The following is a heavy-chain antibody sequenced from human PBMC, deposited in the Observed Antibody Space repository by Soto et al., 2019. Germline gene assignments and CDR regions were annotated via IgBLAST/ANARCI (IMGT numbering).Heavy chain of an antibody. V-gene: IGHV3-11*04. J-gene: IGHJ6*02. CDR3: ARATSVRPYYYYGMDV. Sequence: GGSLRLSCAASGFTFSDYYLTWIRQGPGKGLEWVSYISSSDITIYYADSVKGRFTISRDNSKNTLHLQMNSLRAEDTAVYYCARATSVRPYYYYGMDVRGQGTTVTVSS. D-gene: IGHD6-6*01. CDR2: ISSSDITI. CDR1: GFTFSDYY.